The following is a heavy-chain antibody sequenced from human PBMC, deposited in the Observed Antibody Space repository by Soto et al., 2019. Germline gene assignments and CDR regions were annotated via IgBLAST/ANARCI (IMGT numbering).Heavy chain of an antibody. CDR1: GGSISSGGYY. J-gene: IGHJ4*02. CDR3: ARGPIQLWSGHYFDY. V-gene: IGHV4-31*03. CDR2: IYYIGST. Sequence: QVQLQESGPGLVKPSQTLSLTCTVSGGSISSGGYYWSWIRQHPGKGLEWIGYIYYIGSTYYNPSLKSRVTISVDTSKNQFSLKLSSVTAADTAVYYCARGPIQLWSGHYFDYWGQGTLVTVSS. D-gene: IGHD5-18*01.